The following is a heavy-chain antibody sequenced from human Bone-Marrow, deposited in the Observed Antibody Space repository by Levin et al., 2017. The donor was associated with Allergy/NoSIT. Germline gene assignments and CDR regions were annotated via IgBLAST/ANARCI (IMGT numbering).Heavy chain of an antibody. J-gene: IGHJ4*02. CDR1: GYTVSEVA. Sequence: GESLKISCKVSGYTVSEVAMHWVRQAPGKGLEWMGGFNLEGSETVYAQKFEDRATMTEDTSTDTAYMELRSLGSDDTAVYHCAVDVSSLGHLDHWGQGSLVTVSS. CDR2: FNLEGSET. CDR3: AVDVSSLGHLDH. V-gene: IGHV1-24*01. D-gene: IGHD3-16*01.